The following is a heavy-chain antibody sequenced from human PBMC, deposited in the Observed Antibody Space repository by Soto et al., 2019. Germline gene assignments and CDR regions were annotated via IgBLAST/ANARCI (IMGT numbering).Heavy chain of an antibody. CDR3: AKDQSGRGDYSSSSFFDY. D-gene: IGHD6-6*01. CDR2: ISGSGGST. CDR1: GFTFSSYA. J-gene: IGHJ4*02. Sequence: QLGGSLRLSCAASGFTFSSYAMSWVRQAPGKGLEWVSAISGSGGSTYYADSVKGRFTISRDNSKNTLYLQMNSLRAEDTAVYYCAKDQSGRGDYSSSSFFDYWGQGTLVTVSS. V-gene: IGHV3-23*01.